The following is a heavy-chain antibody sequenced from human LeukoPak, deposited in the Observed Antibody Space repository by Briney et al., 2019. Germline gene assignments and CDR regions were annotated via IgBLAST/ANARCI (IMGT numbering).Heavy chain of an antibody. J-gene: IGHJ6*03. CDR2: IYYTGST. Sequence: SETLSLTCTVSGGSISSYYWSWIRQPPGKGLEWIGFIYYTGSTNYNPSLKSRVTISVDTSKNHFSLKLSSMTAADTAVYYCAKLPITMVRGVINGADYYMDVWGKGTTVTVSS. V-gene: IGHV4-59*01. CDR1: GGSISSYY. D-gene: IGHD3-10*01. CDR3: AKLPITMVRGVINGADYYMDV.